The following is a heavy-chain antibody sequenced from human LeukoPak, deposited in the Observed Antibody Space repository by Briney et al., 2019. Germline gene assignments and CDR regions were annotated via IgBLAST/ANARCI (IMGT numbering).Heavy chain of an antibody. V-gene: IGHV3-23*01. Sequence: PGGSLRLSCAASGFTFSSYAMSWVRQAPGKGLEWVSAISGSGGSTYYADSVKGRFTISRDNSKNTLYLQMNSLRAEDTAVYYCAKDIRPVVPAATAFDYWGQGTLVTVSS. J-gene: IGHJ4*02. CDR3: AKDIRPVVPAATAFDY. CDR1: GFTFSSYA. D-gene: IGHD2-2*01. CDR2: ISGSGGST.